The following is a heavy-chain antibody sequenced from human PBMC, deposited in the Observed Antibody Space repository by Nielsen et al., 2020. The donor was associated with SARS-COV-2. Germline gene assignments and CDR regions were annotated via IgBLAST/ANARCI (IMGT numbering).Heavy chain of an antibody. J-gene: IGHJ4*02. CDR1: GFTFSAYA. CDR3: ARPRQKFSSGYPDY. Sequence: GESLKISCAASGFTFSAYAMSWVRQAPGKGLECVSYISHSTATTYDADSVKGRFTISRDNSRNTLHLQMNNLRDEDTAVFYCARPRQKFSSGYPDYWGQGTLVTVSS. D-gene: IGHD6-19*01. V-gene: IGHV3-23*01. CDR2: ISHSTATT.